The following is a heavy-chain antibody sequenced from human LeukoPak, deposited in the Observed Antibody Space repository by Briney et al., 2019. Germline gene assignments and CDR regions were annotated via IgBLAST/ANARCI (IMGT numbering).Heavy chain of an antibody. D-gene: IGHD5-18*01. CDR2: INPYNGDT. CDR1: GYTFTSYG. CDR3: ARAPVDTAMVPQEYYYYYGMDV. Sequence: ASVKVSCKASGYTFTSYGISWVRQAPGQGLEWMGRINPYNGDTNYAQKFQGRVTITADESTSTAYMELSSLRSEDTAVYYCARAPVDTAMVPQEYYYYYGMDVWGQGTTVTVSS. V-gene: IGHV1-18*01. J-gene: IGHJ6*02.